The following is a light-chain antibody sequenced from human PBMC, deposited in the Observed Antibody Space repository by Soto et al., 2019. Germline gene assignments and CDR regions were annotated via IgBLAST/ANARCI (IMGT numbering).Light chain of an antibody. Sequence: EIVLTQSPGTLSLSPGERATLSCRASQSVSSSYLAWYQQKPGQAPRLLIYGASSRATGIPDRFSGSGSGTDFTLTISRLEPEDFAVYYCQQYGSSPPITLGQGTPLEIK. CDR2: GAS. CDR1: QSVSSSY. J-gene: IGKJ5*01. CDR3: QQYGSSPPIT. V-gene: IGKV3-20*01.